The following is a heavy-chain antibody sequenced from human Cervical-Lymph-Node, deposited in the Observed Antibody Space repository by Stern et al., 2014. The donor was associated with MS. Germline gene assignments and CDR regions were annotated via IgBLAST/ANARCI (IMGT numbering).Heavy chain of an antibody. CDR2: ISSSSSYI. J-gene: IGHJ4*02. Sequence: EVQLVESGGGLVKPGGSLRLSCAASGFTFSSYSMNWVRQAPGKGLEWVSSISSSSSYIYYADSVKGRFTISRDNAKNSLYLQMNSLSAEDTAVYYCARDSSSWYAIDYWGQGTLVTVSS. D-gene: IGHD6-13*01. V-gene: IGHV3-21*01. CDR3: ARDSSSWYAIDY. CDR1: GFTFSSYS.